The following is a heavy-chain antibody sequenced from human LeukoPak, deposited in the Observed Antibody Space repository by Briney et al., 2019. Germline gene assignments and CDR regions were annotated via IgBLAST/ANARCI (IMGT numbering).Heavy chain of an antibody. CDR2: ISGSGVST. D-gene: IGHD6-19*01. Sequence: GGSLRLSCAASGFTFSGYAMTWVRQAPGKGLEWVSAISGSGVSTYYADSVKGRFTISRDNSKNTLYLQMNGLRAEDTAVYYCAKDSSGWYGAPFDYWGQGTLVTVSS. CDR1: GFTFSGYA. V-gene: IGHV3-23*01. J-gene: IGHJ4*02. CDR3: AKDSSGWYGAPFDY.